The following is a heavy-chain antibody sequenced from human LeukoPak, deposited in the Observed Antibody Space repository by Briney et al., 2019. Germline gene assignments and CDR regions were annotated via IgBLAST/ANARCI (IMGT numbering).Heavy chain of an antibody. CDR2: IYYSGST. CDR1: GGSISSYY. Sequence: SETLSLTCTVSGGSISSYYWSWIRQPPGKGLEWIGYIYYSGSTNYNPSLKSRVTILVDTSKNQFSLKLSSVTAADTAVYYCARTSVLLWFGESRAFDIWGQGTMVTVSS. D-gene: IGHD3-10*01. V-gene: IGHV4-59*08. CDR3: ARTSVLLWFGESRAFDI. J-gene: IGHJ3*02.